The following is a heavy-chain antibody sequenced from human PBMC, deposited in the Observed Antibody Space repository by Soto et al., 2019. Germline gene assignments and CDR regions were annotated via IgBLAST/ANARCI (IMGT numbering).Heavy chain of an antibody. V-gene: IGHV1-69*08. CDR1: GGTFSSYT. D-gene: IGHD2-2*01. CDR2: IIPILGIA. CDR3: ARDSSEYCSSTSGYYFDY. Sequence: QVQLVQSGAEVKKPGSSVKVSCKASGGTFSSYTISWVRQAPGQGLEWMGRIIPILGIANYAQKFQRRVTITADKSTSKAYMELSSLRSEDTAVYYCARDSSEYCSSTSGYYFDYWGQGTLVTVSS. J-gene: IGHJ4*02.